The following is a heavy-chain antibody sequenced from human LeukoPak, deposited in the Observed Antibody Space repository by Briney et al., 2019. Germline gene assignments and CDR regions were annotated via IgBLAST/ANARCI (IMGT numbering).Heavy chain of an antibody. CDR2: INQDGSVE. Sequence: PGGSLRLSCAGSGFIFRDFYMTWVRQAPGTGLEWVATINQDGSVEYYVDSVKGRFTMSRDNAKNSVYLQMDSLRAEETAVYYCARSVGAGNNYFYYGMDVWGQGTTVTVSS. V-gene: IGHV3-7*01. J-gene: IGHJ6*02. CDR1: GFIFRDFY. CDR3: ARSVGAGNNYFYYGMDV. D-gene: IGHD1-26*01.